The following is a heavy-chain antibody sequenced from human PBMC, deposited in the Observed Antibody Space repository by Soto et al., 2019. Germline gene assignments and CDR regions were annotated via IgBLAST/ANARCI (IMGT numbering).Heavy chain of an antibody. CDR2: IYYSGST. Sequence: QVQLQESGPGLVKPSQTLSLTCTVSGGSISSGGYYWSWIRQHPGKGLEWIGYIYYSGSTYYNPSLKSRVIISVDRFKNQFSLKLSSVTAADKAVYYCAREGGLDCSGGSCYVNYGMDVWGQGTTVTVSS. D-gene: IGHD2-15*01. CDR1: GGSISSGGYY. CDR3: AREGGLDCSGGSCYVNYGMDV. J-gene: IGHJ6*02. V-gene: IGHV4-31*03.